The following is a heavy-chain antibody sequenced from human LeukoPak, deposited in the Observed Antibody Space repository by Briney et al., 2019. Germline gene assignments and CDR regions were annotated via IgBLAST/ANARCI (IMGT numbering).Heavy chain of an antibody. CDR1: GFTFRSYS. CDR3: AKEGSRAHYFDY. CDR2: ISGTSETI. Sequence: GGSLRLSCAASGFTFRSYSMNWVRQAPGKGLEWVSYISGTSETIYYADSVKGRFTISRDNAKNSLYLQMNSLRAEDTAVYYCAKEGSRAHYFDYWGQGTLVTVSS. J-gene: IGHJ4*02. V-gene: IGHV3-48*04. D-gene: IGHD2/OR15-2a*01.